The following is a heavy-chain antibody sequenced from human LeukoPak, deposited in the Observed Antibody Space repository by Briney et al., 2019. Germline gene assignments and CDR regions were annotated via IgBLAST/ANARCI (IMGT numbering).Heavy chain of an antibody. CDR1: EFIFSGYW. CDR3: ARDGFVGAADY. CDR2: IKQDGSEK. J-gene: IGHJ4*02. D-gene: IGHD6-13*01. V-gene: IGHV3-7*01. Sequence: PGGSLRLSCAASEFIFSGYWMNWVRQAPGKGLEWVANIKQDGSEKQYADSVRGRFTISRDNAKNSLYLQMNSLRVEDTAVYYCARDGFVGAADYWGQGTLVTVSS.